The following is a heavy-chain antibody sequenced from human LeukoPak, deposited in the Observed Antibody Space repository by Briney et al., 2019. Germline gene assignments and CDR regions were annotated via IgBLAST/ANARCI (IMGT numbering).Heavy chain of an antibody. CDR3: ARDFPRIAVAGQPFDY. J-gene: IGHJ4*02. V-gene: IGHV1-8*01. CDR1: GYTFTSYD. D-gene: IGHD6-19*01. Sequence: GASVKVSCKASGYTFTSYDINWVRQATGQGLEWMGWMYPNSGNTGYAQKFQGRVTMTRNTSISTAYMELSSLRSEDTAVYYCARDFPRIAVAGQPFDYWGQGTLVTVSS. CDR2: MYPNSGNT.